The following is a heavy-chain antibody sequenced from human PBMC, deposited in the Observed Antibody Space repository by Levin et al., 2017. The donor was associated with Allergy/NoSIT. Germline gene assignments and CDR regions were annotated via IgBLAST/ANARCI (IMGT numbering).Heavy chain of an antibody. CDR3: ARDHDSWSGKFYHYMDV. V-gene: IGHV3-48*03. CDR1: GFTFSSFE. J-gene: IGHJ6*03. D-gene: IGHD3-3*01. CDR2: ISTGGGAI. Sequence: RAGGSLRLSCEASGFTFSSFEMHWVRQAPGKGLEWISYISTGGGAIYYADSVKGRFTVSRDNAKNSLYLQLNSLRAGDTAIYYCARDHDSWSGKFYHYMDVWGKGTTVTVSS.